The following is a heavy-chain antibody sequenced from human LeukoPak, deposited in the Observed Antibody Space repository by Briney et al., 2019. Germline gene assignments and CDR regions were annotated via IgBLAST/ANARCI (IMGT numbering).Heavy chain of an antibody. V-gene: IGHV3-9*01. J-gene: IGHJ4*02. CDR3: AKDGGAIRAFDY. CDR2: ISWNSGSI. Sequence: GRSLRLSCAASGFTFDDYAMHWVRQAPGKGLEWVSGISWNSGSIGYADSVKGRFTISRDNAKNSLYLQMNSLRAEDTALYYCAKDGGAIRAFDYWGQGTLVTVSS. CDR1: GFTFDDYA.